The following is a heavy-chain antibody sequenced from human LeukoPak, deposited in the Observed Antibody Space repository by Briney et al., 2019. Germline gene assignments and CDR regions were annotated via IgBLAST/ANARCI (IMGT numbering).Heavy chain of an antibody. CDR1: GGSIRSSSYY. J-gene: IGHJ4*02. CDR2: IYYSGST. Sequence: SETLSLTCTVSGGSIRSSSYYWGWIRQPPGKGLEWIGGIYYSGSTYYNPSLKSRVTISVDTSKNQFSLKLSSVTAADTAVYYCASQLITMVRGVIVGRPYYFDYWGQGTLVTVSS. D-gene: IGHD3-10*01. CDR3: ASQLITMVRGVIVGRPYYFDY. V-gene: IGHV4-39*01.